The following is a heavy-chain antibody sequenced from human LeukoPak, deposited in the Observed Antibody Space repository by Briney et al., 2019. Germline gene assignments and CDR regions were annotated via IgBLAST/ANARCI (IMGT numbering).Heavy chain of an antibody. V-gene: IGHV3-30*03. CDR2: ISYDGSNK. J-gene: IGHJ4*02. D-gene: IGHD3-22*01. Sequence: GRSLRLSCAASGFTFSSYGMHWVRQAPGKGLEWVAVISYDGSNKYYADSVKGRFTISRDNSKNTLYLQMNSLRAEDTAVYYCAADEQDYYDSSGLDYWGQGTLVTVSS. CDR1: GFTFSSYG. CDR3: AADEQDYYDSSGLDY.